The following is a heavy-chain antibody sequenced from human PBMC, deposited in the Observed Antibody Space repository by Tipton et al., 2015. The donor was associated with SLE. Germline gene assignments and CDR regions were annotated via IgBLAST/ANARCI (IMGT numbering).Heavy chain of an antibody. CDR3: ARLSSNYDSYSFDS. V-gene: IGHV3-74*01. J-gene: IGHJ4*02. D-gene: IGHD4-11*01. CDR2: ITSDGSGA. CDR1: GFTFSNYA. Sequence: SLRLSCAASGFTFSNYAMHWVRQAPGRGLVWVARITSDGSGATHADSVKGRFTISRDNAKNSLYLQMNSLRAEDTAVYFCARLSSNYDSYSFDSWGQGTLVTVSS.